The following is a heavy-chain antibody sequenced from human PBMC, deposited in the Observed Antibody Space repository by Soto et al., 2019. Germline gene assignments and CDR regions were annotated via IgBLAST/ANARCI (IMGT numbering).Heavy chain of an antibody. J-gene: IGHJ4*02. V-gene: IGHV3-23*01. CDR3: AKEGWEPEGHFDY. D-gene: IGHD1-26*01. CDR2: ISGSGGST. Sequence: EVHLLESGGGLVQPGGSLTLSCAASGFSFSSYAMRWVRQAPGKGLEWVSAISGSGGSTYYADSVKGRFTISRDNSKNTLYLQRNSLRDEDTAVYYCAKEGWEPEGHFDYWGQGTLVAVAS. CDR1: GFSFSSYA.